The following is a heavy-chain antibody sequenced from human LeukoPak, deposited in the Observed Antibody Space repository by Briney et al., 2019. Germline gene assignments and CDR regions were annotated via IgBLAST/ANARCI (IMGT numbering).Heavy chain of an antibody. J-gene: IGHJ3*02. Sequence: SVKVSCKASGVTFGSYDFTFTSYAISWVRQAPGQGLEWMGGIIPIYGRANYPQKFQGRVTITADESMRTVTMQLSSLRSEDTAVYYCAGFFYDNSNDAFDIWGQGTVVTVS. D-gene: IGHD3-22*01. CDR1: GVTFGSYDFTFTSYA. V-gene: IGHV1-69*01. CDR3: AGFFYDNSNDAFDI. CDR2: IIPIYGRA.